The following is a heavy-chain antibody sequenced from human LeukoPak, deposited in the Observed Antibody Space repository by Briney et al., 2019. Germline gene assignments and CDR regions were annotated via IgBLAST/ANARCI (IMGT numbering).Heavy chain of an antibody. J-gene: IGHJ4*02. D-gene: IGHD3-3*01. CDR2: INAGNGNT. Sequence: ASVKVSCKASGYTFTSYAMHWVRQAPGQRLEWMGWINAGNGNTKYSQRFQGRVTITRDTSASTAYMELSSLRSEDTAVYYCARCPDLEWLGPYFDYWGQGTLVTVSS. CDR1: GYTFTSYA. CDR3: ARCPDLEWLGPYFDY. V-gene: IGHV1-3*01.